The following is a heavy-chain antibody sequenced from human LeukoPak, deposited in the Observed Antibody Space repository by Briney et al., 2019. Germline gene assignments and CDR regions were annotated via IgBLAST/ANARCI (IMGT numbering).Heavy chain of an antibody. CDR2: ISGSGGST. Sequence: GGSLRLSCAASGFTFSSYAMSWVRQAPGKGLEWVSAISGSGGSTYYADSVKGRFTISRDNSKNTLYLQMNSLRAEDTAVYYCAKTWRVVAATPYDSSGFDKYYFDYWGQGTLVTVSS. CDR1: GFTFSSYA. V-gene: IGHV3-23*01. D-gene: IGHD2-15*01. J-gene: IGHJ4*02. CDR3: AKTWRVVAATPYDSSGFDKYYFDY.